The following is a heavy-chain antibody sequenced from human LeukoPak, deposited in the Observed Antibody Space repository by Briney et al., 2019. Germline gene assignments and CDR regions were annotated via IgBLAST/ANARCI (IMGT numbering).Heavy chain of an antibody. D-gene: IGHD1-1*01. V-gene: IGHV1-69*05. CDR2: IIPIFGTA. J-gene: IGHJ4*02. CDR1: GGTLITYT. Sequence: SVKVSGKASGGTLITYTTNWVRQAPGQGLEWMGGIIPIFGTANYAQKFQGRITITTDDSTSTAYMELSSLRSEDTAVYYCATYMLRDNWNVHTFDSWGQGTLVTVSS. CDR3: ATYMLRDNWNVHTFDS.